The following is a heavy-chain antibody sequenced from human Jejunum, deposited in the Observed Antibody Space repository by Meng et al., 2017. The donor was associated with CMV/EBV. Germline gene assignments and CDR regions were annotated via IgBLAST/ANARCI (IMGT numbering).Heavy chain of an antibody. J-gene: IGHJ4*02. V-gene: IGHV3-15*01. Sequence: CAASGFTFSVAWMSWVRQGPGKGLEWVGRIKRKSDGGTADHAAPVKGRFTISRDDSKNTLYLQMNSLKTEDTAVYYCTTVTDGGSDYWGQGTLVTVSS. CDR1: GFTFSVAW. CDR3: TTVTDGGSDY. CDR2: IKRKSDGGTA. D-gene: IGHD4-23*01.